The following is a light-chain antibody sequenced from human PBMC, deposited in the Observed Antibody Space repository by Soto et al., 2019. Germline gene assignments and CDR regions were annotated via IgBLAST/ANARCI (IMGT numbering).Light chain of an antibody. Sequence: QSVLTQPPSVSAAPGQKVTISCSGSSSNIGITSVSWYQQLPEAAPKVLIYENDKRPSGIPDRFSGSKSGTSATLGITGLQTGDEADYYCGTWDSSLSADVFGNGTKVTVL. J-gene: IGLJ1*01. CDR3: GTWDSSLSADV. CDR2: END. CDR1: SSNIGITS. V-gene: IGLV1-51*02.